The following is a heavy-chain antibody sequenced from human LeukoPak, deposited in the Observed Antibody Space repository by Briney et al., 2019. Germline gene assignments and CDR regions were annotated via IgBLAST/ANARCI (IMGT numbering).Heavy chain of an antibody. CDR3: AKDSSGWYLSADY. D-gene: IGHD6-19*01. Sequence: SQTLSLTCTVSGGSISSGSYYWSWIRQPAGKGLEWIGRIYTSGSTNYNPSLKSRVTISVDTSKNQFSLKLSSVTAADTAVYYCAKDSSGWYLSADYWGQGTLVTVSS. V-gene: IGHV4-61*02. CDR1: GGSISSGSYY. J-gene: IGHJ4*02. CDR2: IYTSGST.